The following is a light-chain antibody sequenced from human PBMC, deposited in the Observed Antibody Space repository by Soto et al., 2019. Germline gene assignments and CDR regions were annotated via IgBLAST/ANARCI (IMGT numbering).Light chain of an antibody. V-gene: IGLV4-69*01. Sequence: QLVLTQSPSASASLGASVKLTCTLSSGHSSYAIAWHQQRPEKGPRYLMKLNSDGSHSKGDGIPDRFSGSSSEAERYLTISSLQSEDEADYYCQTWVTGIQVFGGGTKLTVL. CDR1: SGHSSYA. J-gene: IGLJ2*01. CDR3: QTWVTGIQV. CDR2: LNSDGSH.